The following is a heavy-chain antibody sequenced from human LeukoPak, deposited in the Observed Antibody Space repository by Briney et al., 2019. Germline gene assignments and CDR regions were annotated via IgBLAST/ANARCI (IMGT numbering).Heavy chain of an antibody. CDR3: ARDSMIVAPYGALDI. J-gene: IGHJ3*02. V-gene: IGHV4-39*07. CDR2: MYYSGST. D-gene: IGHD3-22*01. Sequence: PSETLSLTCTVSGGSIISSNYYWGWIRQPPGKGLEWIGSMYYSGSTHYNPSLKSRVTISVDMSKNQFSLRLSPVTAADTAVYYCARDSMIVAPYGALDIWGQGTMVTVSS. CDR1: GGSIISSNYY.